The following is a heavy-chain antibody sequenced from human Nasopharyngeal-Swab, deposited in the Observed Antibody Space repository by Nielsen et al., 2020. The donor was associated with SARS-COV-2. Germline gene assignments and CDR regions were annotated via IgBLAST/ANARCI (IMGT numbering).Heavy chain of an antibody. V-gene: IGHV1-18*01. CDR2: ISGYNGDT. Sequence: ASVKVSCKASGFAFSSYGLTWVRQAPGQGLEWMGWISGYNGDTSYAQNLQGRVTMTTDTSTSTAYMELRSLRSDDTAVYYCARDDGALTGHKTGIDYWGQGTLVTVSS. J-gene: IGHJ4*02. D-gene: IGHD1-14*01. CDR3: ARDDGALTGHKTGIDY. CDR1: GFAFSSYG.